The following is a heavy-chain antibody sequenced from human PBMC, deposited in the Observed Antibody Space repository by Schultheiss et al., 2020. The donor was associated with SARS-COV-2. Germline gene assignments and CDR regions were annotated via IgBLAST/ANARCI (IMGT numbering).Heavy chain of an antibody. D-gene: IGHD6-6*01. CDR2: IYYSGST. Sequence: SQTLSLTCTVSGGSISSYYWSWILQPPGKGLEWIGYIYYSGSTYYNPSLKSRVTISVDTSKNQFSLKLSSVTAADTAVYYCARGGQGQLVRWRGYYYMDVWGKGTTVTVSS. V-gene: IGHV4-59*12. CDR3: ARGGQGQLVRWRGYYYMDV. CDR1: GGSISSYY. J-gene: IGHJ6*03.